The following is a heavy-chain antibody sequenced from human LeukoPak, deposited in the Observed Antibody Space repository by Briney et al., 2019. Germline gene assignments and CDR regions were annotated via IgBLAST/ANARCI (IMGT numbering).Heavy chain of an antibody. V-gene: IGHV5-51*01. CDR3: ARSTSLRGGIVDY. J-gene: IGHJ4*02. Sequence: PGESLKISCKGSGYSFTSFWIAWVRQMPGKGLEWLGIIYPGDSDTTCSPSFQGQVTISAAKSISTAYLQWTSLKASDTAMYYCARSTSLRGGIVDYWGPGTLVTVSS. D-gene: IGHD3-10*01. CDR1: GYSFTSFW. CDR2: IYPGDSDT.